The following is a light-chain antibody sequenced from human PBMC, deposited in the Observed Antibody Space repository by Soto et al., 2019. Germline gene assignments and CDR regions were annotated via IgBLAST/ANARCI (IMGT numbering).Light chain of an antibody. CDR3: LHDYDHPRP. Sequence: DVDMSKSPASVYASGEDRVTVSCRASQGISSWLAWFQQRPGNAPTLLISAASRLQSGVPSRFSGRGSGTDFTLTISSLQPEDFPPYCCLHDYDHPRPFAQGTRVDIK. J-gene: IGKJ1*01. CDR1: QGISSW. V-gene: IGKV1-12*01. CDR2: AAS.